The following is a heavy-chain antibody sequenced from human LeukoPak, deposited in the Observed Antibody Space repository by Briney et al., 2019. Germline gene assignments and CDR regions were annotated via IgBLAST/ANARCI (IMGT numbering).Heavy chain of an antibody. V-gene: IGHV3-33*01. CDR1: GFTFSDDG. CDR2: IWKDGSQT. J-gene: IGHJ4*02. D-gene: IGHD2-15*01. Sequence: GRSLRLSCIASGFTFSDDGMHWVRQAPGKGLEWVALIWKDGSQTFYGDSVKGRFIISRDNSRNTLDLQMNSLSAEDTAVYYCVREGIGGTSHRGNFDYWGQGTLVTVSS. CDR3: VREGIGGTSHRGNFDY.